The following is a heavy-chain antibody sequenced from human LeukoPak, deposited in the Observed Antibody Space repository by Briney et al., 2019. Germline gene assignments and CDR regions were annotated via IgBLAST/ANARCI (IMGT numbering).Heavy chain of an antibody. V-gene: IGHV3-30*03. CDR3: APTTVTTAFGY. J-gene: IGHJ4*02. Sequence: GGSLRLSCAASGFTFSSYGMHWVRQAPGKGLEWVAVISYDGSNKYYADSVKGRFTISRDNSKNTLYLQMNSLRAEDTAVYYCAPTTVTTAFGYWGQGTLVTVSS. D-gene: IGHD4-17*01. CDR1: GFTFSSYG. CDR2: ISYDGSNK.